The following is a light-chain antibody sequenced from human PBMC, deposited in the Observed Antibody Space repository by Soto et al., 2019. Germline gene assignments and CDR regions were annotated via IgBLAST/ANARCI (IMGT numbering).Light chain of an antibody. J-gene: IGLJ2*01. CDR3: SSYTSSNTLV. Sequence: QSVLTQPASVSGSPGQSITISCSGTSSDVGGYKYVSWYQQHPGKAPKLMIYEVSNRPSGVSNRFSGSKSGNTASLTISGLQGEDEADYYCSSYTSSNTLVFGGGTKLTVL. CDR2: EVS. CDR1: SSDVGGYKY. V-gene: IGLV2-14*01.